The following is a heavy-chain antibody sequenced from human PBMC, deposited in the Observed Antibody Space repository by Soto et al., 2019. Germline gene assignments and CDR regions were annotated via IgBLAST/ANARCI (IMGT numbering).Heavy chain of an antibody. J-gene: IGHJ1*01. D-gene: IGHD6-13*01. V-gene: IGHV1-24*01. CDR1: GYTLTELS. Sequence: QVQLVQSGAEVKKPGASVKVSCKVSGYTLTELSMHCVRQAPGKGLEWMGGFDPEDGETIYAQKFQGRVTLTEDTSTDTADMELSSLSSEATAVYYCATEGYERGYFQHWGQGTLVTVSS. CDR3: ATEGYERGYFQH. CDR2: FDPEDGET.